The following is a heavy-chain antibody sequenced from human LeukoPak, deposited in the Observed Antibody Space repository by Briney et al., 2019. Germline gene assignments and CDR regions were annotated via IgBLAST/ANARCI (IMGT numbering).Heavy chain of an antibody. CDR1: GYTFTSHY. CDR3: AGRGGVRGAWGGFDY. CDR2: INPSGGST. D-gene: IGHD3-16*01. V-gene: IGHV1-46*01. Sequence: ASVKVSCKSSGYTFTSHYMNWVRQAPGQGLEWMGIINPSGGSTSYAQKFQGRVTMPRDRSTSTVYMELSSLRSEDTAVYYCAGRGGVRGAWGGFDYWGQGTLVIVSS. J-gene: IGHJ4*02.